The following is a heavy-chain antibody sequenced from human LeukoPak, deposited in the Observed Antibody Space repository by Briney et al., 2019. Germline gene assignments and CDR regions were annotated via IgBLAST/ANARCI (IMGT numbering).Heavy chain of an antibody. V-gene: IGHV3-23*01. Sequence: GGSLRLSCAASGFTFSSYAMSWVRQAPGKGLEWVSAISGSGGSTYYADSVKGRFTISRDNSKNTLYLQMNSLRAEDTAVYYCAKDRLVAGMGTNWFDPWGQGTLVTVSP. CDR3: AKDRLVAGMGTNWFDP. CDR1: GFTFSSYA. D-gene: IGHD6-19*01. J-gene: IGHJ5*02. CDR2: ISGSGGST.